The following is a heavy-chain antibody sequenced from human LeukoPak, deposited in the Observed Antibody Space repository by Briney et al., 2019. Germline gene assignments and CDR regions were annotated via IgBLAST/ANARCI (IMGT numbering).Heavy chain of an antibody. J-gene: IGHJ6*02. CDR1: GFTFTSSA. CDR2: IVVGSGNT. V-gene: IGHV1-58*02. Sequence: SVKVSCKASGFTFTSSAMQWVRQARGQRLEWIGWIVVGSGNTNYAQKFQERVTITRDMSTSTAYMELSSLRSEDTAVYYCAADLSNPTSGDYYYYGMDVWGQGTTVTVSS. D-gene: IGHD2/OR15-2a*01. CDR3: AADLSNPTSGDYYYYGMDV.